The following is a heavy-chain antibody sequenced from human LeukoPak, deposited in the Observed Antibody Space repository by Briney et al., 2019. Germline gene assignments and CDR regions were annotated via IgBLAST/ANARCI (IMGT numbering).Heavy chain of an antibody. CDR2: IYYSGST. CDR3: ARVTRGVVTFDY. Sequence: SETLSLTCTVSGDSISSGGYYWTWIRQHPGKGLEWIGYIYYSGSTYYNPSLKSRVTMSVDTSKNQFSLKLSSVTAADTAVYYCARVTRGVVTFDYWGQGTLVTVSS. D-gene: IGHD3-10*01. J-gene: IGHJ4*02. V-gene: IGHV4-31*03. CDR1: GDSISSGGYY.